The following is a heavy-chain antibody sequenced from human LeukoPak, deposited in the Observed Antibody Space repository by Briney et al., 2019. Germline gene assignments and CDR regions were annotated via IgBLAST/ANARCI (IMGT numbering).Heavy chain of an antibody. CDR1: GFTVSSNY. CDR2: ISGSGGST. D-gene: IGHD1-26*01. V-gene: IGHV3-23*01. J-gene: IGHJ3*02. CDR3: ARAGRELLKDAFDI. Sequence: GGSLRLSCAASGFTVSSNYMSWVRQAPGKGLEWVSAISGSGGSTYYADSVKGRFTISRDNSKNTLYLQMNSLRAEDTAVYYCARAGRELLKDAFDIWGQGTMVTVSS.